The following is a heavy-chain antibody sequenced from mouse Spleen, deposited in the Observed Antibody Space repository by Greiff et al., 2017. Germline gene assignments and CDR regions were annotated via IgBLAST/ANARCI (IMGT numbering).Heavy chain of an antibody. CDR2: ISSGSSTI. CDR3: AKMVTTGYYFDY. V-gene: IGHV5-17*01. J-gene: IGHJ2*01. CDR1: GFTFSDYG. D-gene: IGHD2-2*01. Sequence: EVQVVESGGGLVKPGGSLKLSCAASGFTFSDYGMHWVRQAPEKGLEWVAYISSGSSTIYYADTVKGRFTISRDNAKNTLFLQMTSLRSEDTAMYYCAKMVTTGYYFDYWGQGTTLTVSS.